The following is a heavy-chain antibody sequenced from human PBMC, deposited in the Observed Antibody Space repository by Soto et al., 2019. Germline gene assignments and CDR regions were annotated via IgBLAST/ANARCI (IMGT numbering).Heavy chain of an antibody. J-gene: IGHJ4*02. CDR1: GGSISSGGYS. D-gene: IGHD1-1*01. CDR3: ARKHGTEKFDY. CDR2: IYHSGST. V-gene: IGHV4-30-2*01. Sequence: QLQLQESGSGLVKPSQTLSLTCAVSGGSISSGGYSWSWIRQPPGKGLEWIGYIYHSGSTYYNPSLQSRVTISVDRSKNQCSLKLSSVTAADTAVYYCARKHGTEKFDYWGQGTLVTVSS.